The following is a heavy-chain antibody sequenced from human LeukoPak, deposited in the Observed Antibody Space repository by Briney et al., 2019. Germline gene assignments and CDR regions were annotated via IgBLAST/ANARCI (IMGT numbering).Heavy chain of an antibody. D-gene: IGHD2-2*01. CDR3: ARLAFMGDIVVVPAATYFQH. CDR1: GYTFTSYG. J-gene: IGHJ1*01. Sequence: ASVKVSCKASGYTFTSYGISWVRQAPGQGLEWMGWISAYNGNTNYAQKLQGRVTMTTDTSTSTAYMELRSLRSDDTAVYYCARLAFMGDIVVVPAATYFQHWGQGTLVTVSS. CDR2: ISAYNGNT. V-gene: IGHV1-18*01.